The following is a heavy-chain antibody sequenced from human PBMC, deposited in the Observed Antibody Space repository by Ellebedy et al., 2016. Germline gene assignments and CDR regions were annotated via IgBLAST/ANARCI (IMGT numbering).Heavy chain of an antibody. CDR2: ISGGGDSI. CDR3: AKMGTHYFGSGSLHYGSTFDY. Sequence: GGSLRLSCAATGFTFRSYAMSWVRQAPGKGLEWVSVISGGGDSIHYAGSVKGRFTFSRDNSKNMVYLQMNSLTAEDTAVYHCAKMGTHYFGSGSLHYGSTFDYWGQGTLVTVSS. V-gene: IGHV3-23*01. D-gene: IGHD3-10*01. CDR1: GFTFRSYA. J-gene: IGHJ4*02.